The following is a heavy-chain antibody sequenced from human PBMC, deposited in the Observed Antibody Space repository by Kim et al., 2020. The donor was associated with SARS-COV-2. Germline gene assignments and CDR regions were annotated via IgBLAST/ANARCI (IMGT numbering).Heavy chain of an antibody. CDR3: AKDRSGSWAHYFDY. Sequence: GGSLRLSCAASGFTFSSYAMHWVRQAPGKGLEWVAVISYDGSNKYYADSVKGRFTISRDNSKNTLYLQMNSLRGEDTAVYYCAKDRSGSWAHYFDYWGQGTLVTVSS. CDR1: GFTFSSYA. V-gene: IGHV3-30*04. J-gene: IGHJ4*02. CDR2: ISYDGSNK. D-gene: IGHD1-26*01.